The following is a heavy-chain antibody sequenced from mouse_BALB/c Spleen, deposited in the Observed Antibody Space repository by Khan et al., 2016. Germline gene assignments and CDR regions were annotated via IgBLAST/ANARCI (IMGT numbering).Heavy chain of an antibody. CDR3: ARGDYGLAMDY. J-gene: IGHJ4*01. Sequence: QIQLVQSGPELKKPGETVKISCKASGYTFTNYGMNWVKQAPGKGLKWMGWINTYTGEPTYADDFKGRFAFSLETSASTAYFQINNHKNEDMATYFCARGDYGLAMDYWGQGTSVTVSS. CDR2: INTYTGEP. V-gene: IGHV9-1*02. D-gene: IGHD1-2*01. CDR1: GYTFTNYG.